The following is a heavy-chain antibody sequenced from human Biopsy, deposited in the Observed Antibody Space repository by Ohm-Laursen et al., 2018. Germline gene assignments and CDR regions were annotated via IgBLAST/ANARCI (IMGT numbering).Heavy chain of an antibody. D-gene: IGHD3-3*01. CDR2: INPHSGTT. CDR3: AKCQDLRGGAEYFQH. J-gene: IGHJ1*01. CDR1: GYTFTGQY. V-gene: IGHV1-2*02. Sequence: GASVKVSCKASGYTFTGQYLHWVRQVPGQGLEWMGWINPHSGTTKFAQNFQGRVTMTSDTSITTAYMELRGLRSDDTAVYYCAKCQDLRGGAEYFQHWGQGALVTVSS.